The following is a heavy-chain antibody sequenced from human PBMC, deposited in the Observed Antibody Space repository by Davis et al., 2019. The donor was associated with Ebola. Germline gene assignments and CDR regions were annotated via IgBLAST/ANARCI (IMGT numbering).Heavy chain of an antibody. J-gene: IGHJ3*02. Sequence: GESLKISCAASGVTFSDYSMNWVRRAPGKGLEWVSYISSSGTVYYADSVKGRFTISRDNSKNTLYLQMNGLRVEDTAIYYCAKDTSNIWFDIWGQGTMVTVSS. V-gene: IGHV3-48*01. CDR1: GVTFSDYS. CDR3: AKDTSNIWFDI. D-gene: IGHD1-26*01. CDR2: ISSSGTV.